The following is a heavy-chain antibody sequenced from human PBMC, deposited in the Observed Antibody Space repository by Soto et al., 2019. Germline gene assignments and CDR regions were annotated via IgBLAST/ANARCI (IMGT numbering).Heavy chain of an antibody. D-gene: IGHD4-17*01. CDR3: ARDLATVTTYGSFDL. Sequence: QVQLVQSGAEVKKPGSSVKVSCKASGGTFSSYTISWVRQAPGQGLEWMGRIIPILGIANYAQKFQGRVTIHADKSTSTAYRELSSLRSEDTAVYYCARDLATVTTYGSFDLWGRGTLVTVSS. J-gene: IGHJ2*01. V-gene: IGHV1-69*08. CDR2: IIPILGIA. CDR1: GGTFSSYT.